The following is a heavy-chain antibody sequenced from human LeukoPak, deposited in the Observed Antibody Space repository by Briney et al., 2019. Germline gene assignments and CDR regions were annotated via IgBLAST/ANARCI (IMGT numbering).Heavy chain of an antibody. CDR1: GGSFSGYY. Sequence: SETLSLTCAVYGGSFSGYYWSWIRQPPGKGLEWIGSIYYSGSTYYNPSLKSRVTISVDTSKNQFSLKLSSVTAADTAVYYCASIPVLLWFGEPSFYYFDYWGQGTLVTVSS. CDR2: IYYSGST. D-gene: IGHD3-10*01. J-gene: IGHJ4*02. V-gene: IGHV4-34*01. CDR3: ASIPVLLWFGEPSFYYFDY.